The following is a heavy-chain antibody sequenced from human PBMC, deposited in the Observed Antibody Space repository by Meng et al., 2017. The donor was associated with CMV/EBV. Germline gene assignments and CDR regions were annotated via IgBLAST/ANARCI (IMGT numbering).Heavy chain of an antibody. Sequence: SVKVSCKASGGTFSSYAISWVRQAPGQGLEWMGGIIPIFGTANYAQKFQGRVTSTTDESTSTAYMELSSLRSEDTAVYYCASLRNRVRGGGYFDYWGQGTLVTVSS. V-gene: IGHV1-69*05. CDR1: GGTFSSYA. D-gene: IGHD3-10*01. CDR3: ASLRNRVRGGGYFDY. CDR2: IIPIFGTA. J-gene: IGHJ4*02.